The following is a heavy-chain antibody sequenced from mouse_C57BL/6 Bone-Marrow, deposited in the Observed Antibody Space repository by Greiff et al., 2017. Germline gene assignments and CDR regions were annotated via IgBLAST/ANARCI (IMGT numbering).Heavy chain of an antibody. CDR1: GFTFSDYG. D-gene: IGHD1-1*01. J-gene: IGHJ2*01. Sequence: EVKLVESGGGLVKPGGSLKLSCAASGFTFSDYGMHWVRQAPEKGLEWVAYISSGSSTIYYADTVKGRFTISRDNAKNTLFLQMTSLRSEDTAMYYCAKISFPYYYGSSYSDYWGQGTTPTVSS. CDR3: AKISFPYYYGSSYSDY. V-gene: IGHV5-17*01. CDR2: ISSGSSTI.